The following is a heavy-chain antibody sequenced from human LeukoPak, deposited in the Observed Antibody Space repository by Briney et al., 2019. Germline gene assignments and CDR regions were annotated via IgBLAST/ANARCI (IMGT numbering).Heavy chain of an antibody. Sequence: SQTLSPTCTVSGGSISSGDYYWSWIRQPPGKGLEWIGYIYYSGSTYYNPSLKSRVTISVDTSKNQFSLKLSSVTAADTAVYYCARDRRVGAFLYYGMDVWGQGTTVTVSS. CDR2: IYYSGST. CDR1: GGSISSGDYY. CDR3: ARDRRVGAFLYYGMDV. V-gene: IGHV4-30-4*01. D-gene: IGHD1-26*01. J-gene: IGHJ6*02.